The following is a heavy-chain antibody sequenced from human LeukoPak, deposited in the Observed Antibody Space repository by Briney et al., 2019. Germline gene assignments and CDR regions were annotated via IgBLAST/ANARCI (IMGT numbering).Heavy chain of an antibody. D-gene: IGHD3-10*01. CDR2: IYYRGST. CDR1: GDSISSYY. Sequence: PSGTLSLTRAVSGDSISSYYRSWIREPPGKGLEWIGYIYYRGSTNYKPSRKSRVTIAVDTSKNQFSLKLSSVTAADTAVYYCARFYYGSGNYYYYGMDVWGQGTTVTVSS. J-gene: IGHJ6*02. V-gene: IGHV4-59*08. CDR3: ARFYYGSGNYYYYGMDV.